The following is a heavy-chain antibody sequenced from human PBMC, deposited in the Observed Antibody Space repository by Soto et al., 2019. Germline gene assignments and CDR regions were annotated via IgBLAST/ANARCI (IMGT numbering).Heavy chain of an antibody. CDR3: ATGYYFDF. V-gene: IGHV3-23*01. CDR2: INRNGGGA. Sequence: EVQLLDSGGGLVQPGGSLRLSCKVSGFPFSSYVMSWVRQAPGKGLEWVSSINRNGGGANYADSVKGRFTISRDDSNDVLSLQMNSLRAEDTAIYYCATGYYFDFWGQGTLVTVSS. CDR1: GFPFSSYV. J-gene: IGHJ4*02.